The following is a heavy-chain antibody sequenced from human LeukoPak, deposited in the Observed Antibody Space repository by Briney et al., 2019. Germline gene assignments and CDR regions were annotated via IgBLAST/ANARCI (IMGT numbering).Heavy chain of an antibody. CDR1: GGSISSYY. CDR3: ARGTDRSKIAY. D-gene: IGHD3-22*01. CDR2: IHPRGTI. V-gene: IGHV4-34*01. Sequence: PSETLSLTCTVSGGSISSYYWSWIRQPPGEGLEWIGEIHPRGTIDYNPSLKSRVTISGDTSKNQFSLKLTSVTAADTAVYYCARGTDRSKIAYWGQGTLVTVSS. J-gene: IGHJ4*02.